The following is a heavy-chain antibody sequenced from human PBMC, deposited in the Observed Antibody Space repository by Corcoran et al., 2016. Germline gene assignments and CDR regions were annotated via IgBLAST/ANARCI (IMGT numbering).Heavy chain of an antibody. CDR1: GGSFSGYY. CDR2: INHSGST. D-gene: IGHD2-15*01. V-gene: IGHV4-34*01. J-gene: IGHJ5*02. Sequence: QVQLQQWGAGLLKPSETLSLTCAVYGGSFSGYYWSWIRQPPGKGLEWIGEINHSGSTNYNPSLKSRVTISVDTSKNQFSLKLSSVTAADTAVYYCAGEGEYWSVGSCYGWFDPWGQGTLVTVSS. CDR3: AGEGEYWSVGSCYGWFDP.